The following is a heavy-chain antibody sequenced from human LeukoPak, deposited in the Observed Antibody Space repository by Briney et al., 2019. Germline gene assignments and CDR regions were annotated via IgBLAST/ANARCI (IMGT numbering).Heavy chain of an antibody. CDR1: GFTFSSYS. D-gene: IGHD1-1*01. CDR2: ISSSSSNI. Sequence: PGGSLRLSCAASGFTFSSYSMNWVRQAPGKGLEWVSSISSSSSNIYYADSVKGRFTISRDNAKNSLYLQMNSLRVEDTAVYYCARCTTGRTFGSLLEFKRSREIDYWGQGTLVTVSS. CDR3: ARCTTGRTFGSLLEFKRSREIDY. V-gene: IGHV3-21*01. J-gene: IGHJ4*02.